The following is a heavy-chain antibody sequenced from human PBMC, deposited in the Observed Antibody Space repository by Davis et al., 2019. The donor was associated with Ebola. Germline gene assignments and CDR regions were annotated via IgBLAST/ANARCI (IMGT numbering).Heavy chain of an antibody. D-gene: IGHD2-8*02. CDR3: AKEDWWRFDP. CDR1: GFTFSSYW. V-gene: IGHV3-7*03. J-gene: IGHJ5*02. CDR2: IKKDGSEK. Sequence: GESLKISCAASGFTFSSYWMSWVRQAPGKGLESVAKIKKDGSEKYYVDSVKGRFTISRDNAQNSLYLQMNGLRAEDTAMYYCAKEDWWRFDPWGQGTLVTVSS.